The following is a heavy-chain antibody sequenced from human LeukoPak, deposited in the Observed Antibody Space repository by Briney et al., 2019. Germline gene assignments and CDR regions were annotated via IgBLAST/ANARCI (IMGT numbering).Heavy chain of an antibody. CDR3: ARASGYCSSTSCFLDAFDI. CDR1: GGSISSYY. J-gene: IGHJ3*02. V-gene: IGHV4-4*07. CDR2: IYTSGST. D-gene: IGHD2-2*01. Sequence: SETLSLTRTVSGGSISSYYWSWIRQPAGKGLEWIGRIYTSGSTNYNPSLKSRVTMSVDTSKNQFSLKLSSVTAADTAVYYCARASGYCSSTSCFLDAFDIWGQGTMVTVSS.